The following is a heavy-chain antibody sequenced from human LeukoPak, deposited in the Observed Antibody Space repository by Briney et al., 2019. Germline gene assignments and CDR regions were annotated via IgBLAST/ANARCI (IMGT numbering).Heavy chain of an antibody. CDR2: IIPILGIA. CDR1: GGTFSSYA. D-gene: IGHD3-10*01. J-gene: IGHJ4*02. CDR3: ASGVRGVIILFDY. Sequence: SVKVSCKASGGTFSSYAISWVRQAPGQGLEWMGRIIPILGIANYAQKFQGRVTITPDKSTSTAYMELSSLRSEDTAVYYCASGVRGVIILFDYWGQGTLVTVSS. V-gene: IGHV1-69*04.